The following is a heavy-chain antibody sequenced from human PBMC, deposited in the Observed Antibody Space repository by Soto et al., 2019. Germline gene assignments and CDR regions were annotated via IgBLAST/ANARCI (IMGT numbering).Heavy chain of an antibody. CDR1: GGSISRYH. V-gene: IGHV4-59*08. Sequence: SETLSLTCTVSGGSISRYHWSWILQPPGKGLEWIGYIYYSGSTNYNPSLKSRVTISVDTSKNQFSLKLSSVTAADTAVYYCARLLSLSPLFNWFDPWGQGTLVTVSS. J-gene: IGHJ5*02. CDR3: ARLLSLSPLFNWFDP. CDR2: IYYSGST.